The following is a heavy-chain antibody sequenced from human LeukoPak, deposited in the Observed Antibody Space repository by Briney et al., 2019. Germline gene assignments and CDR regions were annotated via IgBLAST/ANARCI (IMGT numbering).Heavy chain of an antibody. CDR3: ARGSLDFDC. J-gene: IGHJ4*02. V-gene: IGHV3-53*01. CDR1: GFIVSSNY. CDR2: IYSGGRT. Sequence: GGSLRLSCAASGFIVSSNYMNWVRQAPGKGLEWVSVIYSGGRTYYADSVKGRFTISRDNSRNTLYLQMNSLRAEDTAVYYCARGSLDFDCWGQGTLVTVSS.